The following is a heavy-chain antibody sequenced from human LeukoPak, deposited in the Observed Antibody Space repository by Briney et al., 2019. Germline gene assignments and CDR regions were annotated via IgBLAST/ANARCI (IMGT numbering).Heavy chain of an antibody. Sequence: ASVKVSCKASGYTFISYGIGWVRQAPGQGLEWMGWVSPFSHETNYVEKIQGGVTMTTDRSANTAYMELRSLTSGDTAVYYCAKMGVRTLLTDIVVGPTADDYLDSWGQGTLVTVSS. D-gene: IGHD2-21*01. CDR2: VSPFSHET. V-gene: IGHV1-18*01. CDR3: AKMGVRTLLTDIVVGPTADDYLDS. J-gene: IGHJ4*02. CDR1: GYTFISYG.